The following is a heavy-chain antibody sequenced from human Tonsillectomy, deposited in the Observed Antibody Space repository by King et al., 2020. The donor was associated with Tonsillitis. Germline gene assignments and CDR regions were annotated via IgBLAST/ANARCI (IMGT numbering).Heavy chain of an antibody. CDR3: AREPGIAAAGDWFDP. D-gene: IGHD6-13*01. V-gene: IGHV4-34*01. J-gene: IGHJ5*02. CDR2: INHSGST. CDR1: GGSFSGYY. Sequence: VQLQQWGAGLLKPSETLSLTCAVYGGSFSGYYWSWIRQPPGKGLEWIGEINHSGSTNYNPSLKSRVTISVDTSKNQFSLKLSSGIAADTAVYYCAREPGIAAAGDWFDPWGQGTLVTVSS.